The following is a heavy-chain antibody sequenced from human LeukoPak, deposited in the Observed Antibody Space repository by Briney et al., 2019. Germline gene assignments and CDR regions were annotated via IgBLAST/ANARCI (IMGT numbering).Heavy chain of an antibody. J-gene: IGHJ3*02. Sequence: ASVKVSCKASGYTFTGYYIHWVRRAPGQGLECVGWINPNSGGTNYAQKFQGRVTMTRDTSISTAYMELSRLRSDDTAVYYCARALAVVAAFDIWGQGTMVTVSS. CDR1: GYTFTGYY. V-gene: IGHV1-2*02. CDR2: INPNSGGT. CDR3: ARALAVVAAFDI. D-gene: IGHD6-19*01.